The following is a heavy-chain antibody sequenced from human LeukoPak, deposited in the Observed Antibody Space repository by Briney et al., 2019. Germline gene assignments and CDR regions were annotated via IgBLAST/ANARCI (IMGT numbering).Heavy chain of an antibody. D-gene: IGHD6-13*01. CDR2: VHYSDNS. Sequence: SETLSLTCTVSGGSISSYFRSWIRQPPGKGLEWIAYVHYSDNSNYNPSLKSRISISLDTSKNQFSLKLSSVTAADTAVYYCARAGIAAAGTIRGVKYFQHWGQGTLVTVSS. CDR1: GGSISSYF. CDR3: ARAGIAAAGTIRGVKYFQH. J-gene: IGHJ1*01. V-gene: IGHV4-59*12.